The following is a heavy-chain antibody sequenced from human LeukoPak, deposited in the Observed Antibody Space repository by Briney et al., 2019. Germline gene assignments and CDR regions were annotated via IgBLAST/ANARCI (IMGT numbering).Heavy chain of an antibody. CDR3: ARARTPVSPYYYDSSGYYFDY. CDR2: ISTNTGNP. D-gene: IGHD3-22*01. V-gene: IGHV7-4-1*02. CDR1: GYILSTKT. Sequence: ASVKVSCKASGYILSTKTINWMRQAPGQGPEWMGWISTNTGNPTYAQGFTGRFVFSLDTSVSTAYLQISSLKAEDTAVYYCARARTPVSPYYYDSSGYYFDYWGQGTLVTVSS. J-gene: IGHJ4*02.